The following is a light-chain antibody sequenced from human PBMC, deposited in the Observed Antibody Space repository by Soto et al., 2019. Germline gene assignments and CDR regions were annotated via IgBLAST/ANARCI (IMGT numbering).Light chain of an antibody. CDR2: RDD. V-gene: IGLV1-47*01. Sequence: QSVLTQPPSASGTPGQRVTISCSGSTSNIGNYYVYWYQHLPGTAPKLLICRDDQRPSGVPDRFSASKSGTSASLAISGLRSEDEADYYCAAWDGSMSGPVFGGGTQLTVL. J-gene: IGLJ7*01. CDR1: TSNIGNYY. CDR3: AAWDGSMSGPV.